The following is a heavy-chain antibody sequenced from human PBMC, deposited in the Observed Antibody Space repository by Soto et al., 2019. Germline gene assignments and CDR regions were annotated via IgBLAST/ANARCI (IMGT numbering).Heavy chain of an antibody. Sequence: PGGSLRLSCAASGFTFSSYAMSWVRQAPGKWLEWVSAISGSGGSTYYADSVKGRFTISRDNSKNTLYLQMNSLRAEDTAVYYCAKGSGYYFWSGYYPDYWGQGXLVTVYS. CDR3: AKGSGYYFWSGYYPDY. J-gene: IGHJ4*02. D-gene: IGHD3-3*01. CDR1: GFTFSSYA. V-gene: IGHV3-23*01. CDR2: ISGSGGST.